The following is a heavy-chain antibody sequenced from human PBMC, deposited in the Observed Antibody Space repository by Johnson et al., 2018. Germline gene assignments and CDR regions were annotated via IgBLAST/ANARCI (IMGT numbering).Heavy chain of an antibody. J-gene: IGHJ6*02. Sequence: VQLVESGAEVKKPGEPLTISCKGSGYSFTSYWIGWVRQMPGKGLEWMGIIYPGNSDTRYSPSFQGQVTISADKSINTASLQWRSLKASDTAMYYCARRGPWPNYYHGMGVWGQFTTVTVSS. V-gene: IGHV5-51*01. D-gene: IGHD3-10*01. CDR1: GYSFTSYW. CDR2: IYPGNSDT. CDR3: ARRGPWPNYYHGMGV.